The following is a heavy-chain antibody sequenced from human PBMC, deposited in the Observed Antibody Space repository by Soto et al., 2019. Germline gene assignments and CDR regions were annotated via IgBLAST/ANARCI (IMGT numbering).Heavy chain of an antibody. CDR3: ASGIASFAAFDV. J-gene: IGHJ3*01. V-gene: IGHV3-30*19. D-gene: IGHD6-13*01. Sequence: GGSLRLSCAASGFTFSSYGMHWVRQAPGKGLEWVAVISYDGSNKYYADSVKGRFTISRDNSNNTLYLQMNSLRAEDAAVIYCASGIASFAAFDVWGEG. CDR1: GFTFSSYG. CDR2: ISYDGSNK.